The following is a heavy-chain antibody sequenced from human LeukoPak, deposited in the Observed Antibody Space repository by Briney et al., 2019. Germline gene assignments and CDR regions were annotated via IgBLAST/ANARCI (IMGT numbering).Heavy chain of an antibody. CDR3: ARFLRSSGYYSFDY. V-gene: IGHV4-31*03. Sequence: PSETLSLTCTVSGGSIGSGGYYWSWIRQHPGKGLEWIGYIYYSGSTYYNPSLKSRVTISVDTSKNQFSLKLSSVTAADTAVYYCARFLRSSGYYSFDYWGQGTLVTVSS. J-gene: IGHJ4*02. CDR2: IYYSGST. CDR1: GGSIGSGGYY. D-gene: IGHD3-22*01.